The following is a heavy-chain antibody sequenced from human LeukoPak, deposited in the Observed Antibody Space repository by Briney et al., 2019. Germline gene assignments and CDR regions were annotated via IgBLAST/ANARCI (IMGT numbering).Heavy chain of an antibody. CDR1: GGSISSGSYY. V-gene: IGHV4-61*02. CDR2: IYTSGST. CDR3: ATDMYDYDSSDDAFDI. J-gene: IGHJ3*02. D-gene: IGHD3-22*01. Sequence: SETLSLTCTVSGGSISSGSYYWSWIRQPAGRGLEWIGRIYTSGSTNYNPSLKSRVTISVDTSKNQFSLKLSSVTAADTAVYYCATDMYDYDSSDDAFDIWGQGTMVTVSS.